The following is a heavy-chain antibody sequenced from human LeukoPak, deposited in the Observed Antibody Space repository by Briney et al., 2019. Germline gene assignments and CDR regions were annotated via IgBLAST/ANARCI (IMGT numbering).Heavy chain of an antibody. CDR2: ISSSSSTI. CDR3: AKGTIAAAGTGDYFDY. CDR1: GFTFRSYS. J-gene: IGHJ4*02. Sequence: GGSLRLSCAASGFTFRSYSMNWVRQAPGRGLEWVSYISSSSSTIYYADSVKGRFTISRDNSKNTLYLQMNSLRAEDTAVYYCAKGTIAAAGTGDYFDYWGQGTLVTVSS. V-gene: IGHV3-48*01. D-gene: IGHD6-13*01.